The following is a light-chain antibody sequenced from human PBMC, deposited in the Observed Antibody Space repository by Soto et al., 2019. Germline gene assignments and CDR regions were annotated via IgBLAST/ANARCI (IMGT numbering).Light chain of an antibody. V-gene: IGKV1-27*01. CDR3: QKYNSAPLT. CDR2: AAS. J-gene: IGKJ4*01. Sequence: DIQMTQSASSLSVSFGDRVTITWRASQGISNYLAWYQQKPGKVPKLLIYAASTLQSGVPSRFSGSGSGTDFNLTISSLQPEDVATYYCQKYNSAPLTFGGGTKVDIK. CDR1: QGISNY.